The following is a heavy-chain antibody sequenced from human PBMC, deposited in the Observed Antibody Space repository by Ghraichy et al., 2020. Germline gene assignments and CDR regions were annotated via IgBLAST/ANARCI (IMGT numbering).Heavy chain of an antibody. CDR3: VRGSSEKDIRNFDY. J-gene: IGHJ4*01. V-gene: IGHV3-7*03. CDR2: IKQDASEK. CDR1: GFTFSTYW. D-gene: IGHD3-16*01. Sequence: GESLNISCAASGFTFSTYWMSWVRQAPGKGLEWVANIKQDASEKFYMDSVKGRFIISRDNANNSLSLQMNSLRAEDTTIYYCVRGSSEKDIRNFDYWGHGTLVTVSS.